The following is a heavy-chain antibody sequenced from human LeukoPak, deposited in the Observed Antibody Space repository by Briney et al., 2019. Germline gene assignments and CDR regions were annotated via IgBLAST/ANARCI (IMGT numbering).Heavy chain of an antibody. V-gene: IGHV4-34*01. Sequence: SETLSLTCAVHGGSFSGYYWSWIRQPPGKGLEWTGEINHSGSTNYNPSLKSRVTISVDTSKNQFSLKLSSMTAADTAVYYCARGSIVATTKDWGQGTLVTVSS. CDR2: INHSGST. CDR1: GGSFSGYY. J-gene: IGHJ4*02. CDR3: ARGSIVATTKD. D-gene: IGHD5-12*01.